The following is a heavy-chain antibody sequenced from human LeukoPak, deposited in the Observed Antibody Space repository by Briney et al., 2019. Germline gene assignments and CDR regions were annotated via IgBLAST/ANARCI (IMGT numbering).Heavy chain of an antibody. CDR1: GGSISSYY. J-gene: IGHJ5*02. Sequence: SETLSLTCTVFGGSISSYYWSWIRQPAGKGLEWIGRIYTSGSTNYNPSLKSRVTMSVDTSKNQFSLKLSSVTAADTAVYYCARDRYSSGWYDGGWFDPWGQGTLVTVSS. D-gene: IGHD6-19*01. V-gene: IGHV4-4*07. CDR2: IYTSGST. CDR3: ARDRYSSGWYDGGWFDP.